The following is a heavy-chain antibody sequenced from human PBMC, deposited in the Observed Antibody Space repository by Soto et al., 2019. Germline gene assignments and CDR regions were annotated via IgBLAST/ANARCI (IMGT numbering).Heavy chain of an antibody. J-gene: IGHJ6*02. CDR2: INHRGSI. CDR1: GGSFSGYY. D-gene: IGHD2-15*01. Sequence: QVQLQQWGAGLLKPSETLSLNCAVYGGSFSGYYWSWIRQPPGKGLEWIGEINHRGSINYNPSLKSRVTMSVDTSKNQSSLKLNSVTAADTAVFYCARGSRVRIPAASGRDYYYHGLDVWGQGTAVTVSS. V-gene: IGHV4-34*01. CDR3: ARGSRVRIPAASGRDYYYHGLDV.